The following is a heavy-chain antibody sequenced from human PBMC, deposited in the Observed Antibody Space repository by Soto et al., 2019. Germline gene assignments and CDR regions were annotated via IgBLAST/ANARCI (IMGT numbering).Heavy chain of an antibody. J-gene: IGHJ6*02. V-gene: IGHV1-69*08. CDR3: AREGAARPRFLHGYYYGMDV. Sequence: SVTVSCKASGGTFSSYTISWVRQAPGQGLEWMGRIIPILGTANYAQKFQGRVTITADESTSTAYMELSSLRSEDTAVYYCAREGAARPRFLHGYYYGMDVWGQGTTVTVSS. D-gene: IGHD6-6*01. CDR1: GGTFSSYT. CDR2: IIPILGTA.